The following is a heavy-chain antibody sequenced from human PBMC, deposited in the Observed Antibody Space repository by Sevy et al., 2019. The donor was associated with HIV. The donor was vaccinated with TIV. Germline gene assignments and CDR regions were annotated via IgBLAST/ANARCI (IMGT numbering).Heavy chain of an antibody. CDR3: ARDRGYSYGLFGGD. J-gene: IGHJ4*02. CDR2: ISSSGSTI. V-gene: IGHV3-11*01. D-gene: IGHD5-18*01. Sequence: GESLKISCAASGFTFSDYYMSWIRQAPGKGLEWVSYISSSGSTIYYADSVKGRFTISRDNAKNSLYLQMNSLRAEDTAVYYCARDRGYSYGLFGGDWGQGTLVTVSS. CDR1: GFTFSDYY.